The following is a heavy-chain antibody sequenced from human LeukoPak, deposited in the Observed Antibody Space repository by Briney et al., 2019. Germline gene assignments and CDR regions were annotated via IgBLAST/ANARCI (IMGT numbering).Heavy chain of an antibody. CDR1: GFTFSSYS. CDR2: ISSSSSYI. CDR3: ARDLAPYYYDSSGYYSGPFDY. Sequence: KSGGPLRLSCAASGFTFSSYSMNWVRQAPGKGLEWVSSISSSSSYIYYAGSVKGRFTISRDNAKNSLYLQMNSLRAEDTAVYYCARDLAPYYYDSSGYYSGPFDYWGQGTLVTVSS. J-gene: IGHJ4*02. D-gene: IGHD3-22*01. V-gene: IGHV3-21*01.